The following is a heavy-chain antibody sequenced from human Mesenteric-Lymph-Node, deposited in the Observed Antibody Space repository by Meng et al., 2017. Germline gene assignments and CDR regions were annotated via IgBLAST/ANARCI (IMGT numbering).Heavy chain of an antibody. J-gene: IGHJ6*02. Sequence: SVKVSCKASGYTFTSYDINWVRQATGQGLEWMGWIVVGSGNTNYAQKFQERVTITRDMSTSTAYMELSSLRSEDTAVYYCAASFVDTAIFYYYGMDVWGQGTTVTVSS. D-gene: IGHD5-18*01. V-gene: IGHV1-58*02. CDR3: AASFVDTAIFYYYGMDV. CDR2: IVVGSGNT. CDR1: GYTFTSYD.